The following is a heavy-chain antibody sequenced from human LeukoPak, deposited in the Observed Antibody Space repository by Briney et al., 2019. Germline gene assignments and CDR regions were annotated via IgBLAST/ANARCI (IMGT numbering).Heavy chain of an antibody. D-gene: IGHD4-17*01. CDR1: GGSISSYY. CDR2: IYTSGST. V-gene: IGHV4-4*07. CDR3: ANSIDFDYGDYYFDY. Sequence: PSETLSLTCTVSGGSISSYYWSWIRQPAGKGLEWIGRIYTSGSTNYNPSLKSRVTISLDTPKNQFSLKLSSVTAADTAVYYCANSIDFDYGDYYFDYWGQGALVTISS. J-gene: IGHJ4*02.